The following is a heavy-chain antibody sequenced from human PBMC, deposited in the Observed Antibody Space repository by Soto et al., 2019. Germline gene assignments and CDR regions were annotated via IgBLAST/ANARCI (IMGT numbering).Heavy chain of an antibody. Sequence: GGSLRLSCAASGFTFSSYSMSWVRQAPGKGLEWVSSISSSSSYIYYADSVKGRFTISRDNAKNSLYLQMNSLRAEDTAVYYCARDRAVGDGYNDAFDIWGQGTMVTVSS. D-gene: IGHD5-12*01. CDR2: ISSSSSYI. V-gene: IGHV3-21*01. CDR3: ARDRAVGDGYNDAFDI. CDR1: GFTFSSYS. J-gene: IGHJ3*02.